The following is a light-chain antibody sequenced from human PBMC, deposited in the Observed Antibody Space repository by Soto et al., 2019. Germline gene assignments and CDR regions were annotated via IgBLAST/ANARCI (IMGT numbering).Light chain of an antibody. CDR2: RAS. V-gene: IGKV3-15*01. CDR1: QSINNY. J-gene: IGKJ2*01. CDR3: QQYSTWPPTYT. Sequence: EIVMTQSPATLSVSPGVRATLSCRASQSINNYLAWYQQRPGQPPRLLIYRASTRATGIPARFSGSGSRTEFFLTISSLQSEDFAVYYCQQYSTWPPTYTFGQGTKLEI.